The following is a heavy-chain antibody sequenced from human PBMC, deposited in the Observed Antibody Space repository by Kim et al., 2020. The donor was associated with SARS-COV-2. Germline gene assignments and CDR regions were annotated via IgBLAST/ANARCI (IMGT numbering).Heavy chain of an antibody. V-gene: IGHV4-39*07. Sequence: SETLSLTCTVSGGSISSSSYYWGWIRQPPGKVLEWIGSIYYSGSTYYNPSLKSRVTISVDTSKNQFSLKLSSVTAADTAVYYCARDPKQWLVLKPYWYFDLWGRGTLVTVSS. CDR1: GGSISSSSYY. CDR3: ARDPKQWLVLKPYWYFDL. CDR2: IYYSGST. D-gene: IGHD6-19*01. J-gene: IGHJ2*01.